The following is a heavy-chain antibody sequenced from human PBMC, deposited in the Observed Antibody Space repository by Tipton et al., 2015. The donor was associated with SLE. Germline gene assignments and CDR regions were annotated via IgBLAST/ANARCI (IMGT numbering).Heavy chain of an antibody. CDR2: IYYSGST. D-gene: IGHD3-16*01. V-gene: IGHV4-59*11. CDR1: GGSISSHY. J-gene: IGHJ4*02. CDR3: ARDRGSPFDY. Sequence: TLSLTCTVSGGSISSHYWSWIRQPPGKGLEWIGYIYYSGSTNYNPSLKSRVTISVDTSKNQFSLKLSSVTAADTAVYYCARDRGSPFDYWGQGTLVTVSS.